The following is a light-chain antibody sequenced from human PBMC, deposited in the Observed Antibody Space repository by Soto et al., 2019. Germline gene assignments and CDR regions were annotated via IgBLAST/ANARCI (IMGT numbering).Light chain of an antibody. CDR3: SSYAGINNLGV. CDR1: SSDVGGYKY. Sequence: QSALTQPPSASGSPGQSVTISCTGTSSDVGGYKYVSWYQQHPGKAPKLMIFEVNKRPSGVPDRFSGSKSGNTASLTVSVRQAEDEADYYCSSYAGINNLGVFGTGTKVTVL. V-gene: IGLV2-8*01. CDR2: EVN. J-gene: IGLJ1*01.